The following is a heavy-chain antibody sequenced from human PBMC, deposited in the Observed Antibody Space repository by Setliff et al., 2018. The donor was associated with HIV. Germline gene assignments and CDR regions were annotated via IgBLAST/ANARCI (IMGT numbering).Heavy chain of an antibody. J-gene: IGHJ4*02. D-gene: IGHD2-2*01. V-gene: IGHV4-4*07. CDR3: ARADCTSTSCFFGLGGGFFDS. CDR2: IYKSGSS. CDR1: GGSISGTYY. Sequence: SEILSLTCTVSGGSISGTYYWNWIRQPAGKGLEWVGRIYKSGSSNANPSLKSRVTMSVDTSRNQFSLTLKSVTAADTAVYYCARADCTSTSCFFGLGGGFFDSWGRGALVTVS.